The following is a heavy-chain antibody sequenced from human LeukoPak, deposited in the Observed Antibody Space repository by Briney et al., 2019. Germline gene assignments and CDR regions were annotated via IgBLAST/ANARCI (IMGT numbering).Heavy chain of an antibody. CDR1: GFAFSSYS. V-gene: IGHV3-21*06. Sequence: GGSLRLSCAASGFAFSSYSMNWVRQAPGKGLEWVSSISSSSSYIYYADSVKGRFTIFRDNAKNSLYLQMNSLRAEDTAVYYCARPRYTAAYDLWGQGTLVTVSS. J-gene: IGHJ3*01. CDR2: ISSSSSYI. CDR3: ARPRYTAAYDL. D-gene: IGHD3-16*02.